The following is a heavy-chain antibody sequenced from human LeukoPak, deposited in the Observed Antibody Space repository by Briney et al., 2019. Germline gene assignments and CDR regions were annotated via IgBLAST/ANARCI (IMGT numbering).Heavy chain of an antibody. CDR1: GYTFTDYC. V-gene: IGHV1-2*02. J-gene: IGHJ6*02. CDR3: ARDENPYYYYGMDV. Sequence: ASVKVSCKASGYTFTDYCVHWVRQAPGQGLEWMGWIIPSSGGANYAQNFQGRVTMTRDTSIATAYMELSRLRSDDTAVCYCARDENPYYYYGMDVWGQGTTVTVSS. CDR2: IIPSSGGA.